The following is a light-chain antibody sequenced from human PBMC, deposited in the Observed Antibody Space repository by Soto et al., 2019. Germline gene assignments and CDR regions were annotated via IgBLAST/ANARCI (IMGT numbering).Light chain of an antibody. CDR3: HQYNAYSWT. J-gene: IGKJ1*01. Sequence: DIQMTQSPSSLSASVGDRVTITCRASQSIGAWLAWYQQKPGKAPKLLIYDASNLESGVPSRFSGRGSGTKFTLTISRLQPDDFASYYCHQYNAYSWTFGQGTKVDIK. CDR1: QSIGAW. V-gene: IGKV1-5*01. CDR2: DAS.